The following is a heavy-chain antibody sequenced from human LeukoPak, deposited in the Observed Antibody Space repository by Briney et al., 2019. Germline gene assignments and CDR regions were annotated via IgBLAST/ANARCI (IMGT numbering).Heavy chain of an antibody. V-gene: IGHV4-59*08. J-gene: IGHJ5*02. CDR2: IYYSGST. Sequence: SETLSLTCTVSGGSISSYYWSWIPQPPGKGLEWIGYIYYSGSTNYNPSLKSRVTISVDTSKNQFSLKLSSVTAADTAVYYCARHGALGYCSSTSCPNWFDPWAQGTLVTVSS. D-gene: IGHD2-2*01. CDR1: GGSISSYY. CDR3: ARHGALGYCSSTSCPNWFDP.